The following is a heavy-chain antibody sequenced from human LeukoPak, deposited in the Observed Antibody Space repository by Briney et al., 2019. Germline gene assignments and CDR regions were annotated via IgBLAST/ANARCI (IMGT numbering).Heavy chain of an antibody. CDR1: GGSFSGYY. J-gene: IGHJ4*02. CDR3: ARSGAIFGVVVIRSYFDY. D-gene: IGHD3-3*01. CDR2: ISHSGST. Sequence: SETLSLTCGVYGGSFSGYYWSWIRQPPGKGLEWIGEISHSGSTNYNPSLKSRVTLSVNTTKNQFALKLSSVTAADTGIYYCARSGAIFGVVVIRSYFDYWGQGILVTVSS. V-gene: IGHV4-34*01.